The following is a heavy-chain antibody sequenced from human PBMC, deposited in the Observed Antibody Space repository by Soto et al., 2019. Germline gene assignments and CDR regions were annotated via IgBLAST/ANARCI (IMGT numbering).Heavy chain of an antibody. CDR2: MNPNSGNT. D-gene: IGHD4-17*01. J-gene: IGHJ4*02. Sequence: QVQLVQSGAEVKKPGASVKVSCKASGYTFTSYDINWVRQATGQGLEWMGWMNPNSGNTGYAQKFQGRVNMTRNTSITTAYMELSSMRSEDTAVYYCARTLYGDNVDYWGQETLDNVSS. V-gene: IGHV1-8*01. CDR1: GYTFTSYD. CDR3: ARTLYGDNVDY.